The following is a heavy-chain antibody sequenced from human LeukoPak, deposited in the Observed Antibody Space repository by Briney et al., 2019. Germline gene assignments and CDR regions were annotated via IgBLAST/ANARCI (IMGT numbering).Heavy chain of an antibody. CDR1: GYTFTSYY. CDR2: ISAYNGNT. J-gene: IGHJ3*02. Sequence: ASVKVSCKASGYTFTSYYMHWVRQAPGQGLEWMGWISAYNGNTNYAQKLQGRVTMTTDTSTSTAYMELRSLRSDDTAVYYCAREKSYAFDIWGQGTMVTVSS. CDR3: AREKSYAFDI. V-gene: IGHV1-18*04.